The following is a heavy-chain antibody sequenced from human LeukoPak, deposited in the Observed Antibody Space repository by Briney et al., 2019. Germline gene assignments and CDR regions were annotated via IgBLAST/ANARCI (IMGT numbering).Heavy chain of an antibody. D-gene: IGHD3-22*01. CDR1: GGSISSYY. J-gene: IGHJ3*02. V-gene: IGHV4-59*01. CDR2: IYLSGST. CDR3: AREAYDSSGLVGDAFDI. Sequence: SETLSLTSTVSGGSISSYYLSWIPQPSGTELERIGYIYLSGSTNYNPSLKSRVTISVDTSKNQFSLKLSSVTAADTAVYYCAREAYDSSGLVGDAFDIWGQGTMVTVSS.